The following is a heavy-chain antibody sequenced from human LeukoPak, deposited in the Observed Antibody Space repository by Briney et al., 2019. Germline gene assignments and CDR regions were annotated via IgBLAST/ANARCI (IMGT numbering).Heavy chain of an antibody. J-gene: IGHJ6*03. CDR3: ARLGFGYNSNYYYYYMDV. CDR1: GGSIGPYY. V-gene: IGHV4-59*08. D-gene: IGHD5-24*01. CDR2: IHSSGSA. Sequence: SETLSLTCTVSGGSIGPYYWTWIRQAPGKGLEYIAYIHSSGSANYIPSLKSRVTISVDTSKNHFSLKMTSVTAADTAVYYCARLGFGYNSNYYYYYMDVWGKGTTVTVSS.